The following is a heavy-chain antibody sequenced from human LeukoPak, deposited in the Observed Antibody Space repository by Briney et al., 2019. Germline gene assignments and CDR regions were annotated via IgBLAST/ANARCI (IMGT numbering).Heavy chain of an antibody. Sequence: SVKVSCKASGGTFNTSPLSWLRQAPGQGPEWMGGIIPIFGTANYAQKFQGRVTITADESTSTAYMELSSLRSEDTAVYYCAFPRERGYSYGIDYWGQGTLVTVSS. D-gene: IGHD5-18*01. J-gene: IGHJ4*02. V-gene: IGHV1-69*13. CDR3: AFPRERGYSYGIDY. CDR1: GGTFNTSP. CDR2: IIPIFGTA.